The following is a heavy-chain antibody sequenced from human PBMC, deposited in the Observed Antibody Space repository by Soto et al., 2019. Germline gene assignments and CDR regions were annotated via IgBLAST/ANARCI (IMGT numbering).Heavy chain of an antibody. V-gene: IGHV4-30-4*01. J-gene: IGHJ4*02. CDR1: GGSISSGDYY. CDR2: IYYSGST. D-gene: IGHD2-2*01. CDR3: ESIVVVPAAKGPFDY. Sequence: QVQLQESGPGLVKPSQTLSLTCTVSGGSISSGDYYWSWIRQPPGKGLEWIGYIYYSGSTYYNPSLKSRVTISVDTSKNQFSLKLSSVTAADTAVYYCESIVVVPAAKGPFDYWGQGTLVTVSS.